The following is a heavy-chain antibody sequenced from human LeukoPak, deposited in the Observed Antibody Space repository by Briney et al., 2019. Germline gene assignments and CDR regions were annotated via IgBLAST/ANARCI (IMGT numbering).Heavy chain of an antibody. D-gene: IGHD6-6*01. CDR3: ATDGGLQLVPFYYYYMDV. V-gene: IGHV1-46*01. Sequence: ASVKDSCKASGYTFTSYYMHWVRQAPGQGGEWMGIINPSGGSTSYAQKFQRRVTMTEDTSTDPAYMELSSLRSEDTAVYYCATDGGLQLVPFYYYYMDVWGKGTTVTVSS. CDR1: GYTFTSYY. CDR2: INPSGGST. J-gene: IGHJ6*03.